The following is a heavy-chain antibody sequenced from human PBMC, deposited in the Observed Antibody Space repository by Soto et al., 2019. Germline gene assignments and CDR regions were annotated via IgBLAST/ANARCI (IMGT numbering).Heavy chain of an antibody. D-gene: IGHD3-16*02. CDR2: IDSDGSTT. V-gene: IGHV3-74*01. Sequence: AGGSLRLSCAASGFTFSTYWMHWVRQAPGKGLVWVPRIDSDGSTTTYADSVKGRFTISRDNAKNTLFLQMNSLRAEDTAVYYCARDGVRGLHLGELSLTYFDYWGQGALVTVSS. J-gene: IGHJ4*02. CDR3: ARDGVRGLHLGELSLTYFDY. CDR1: GFTFSTYW.